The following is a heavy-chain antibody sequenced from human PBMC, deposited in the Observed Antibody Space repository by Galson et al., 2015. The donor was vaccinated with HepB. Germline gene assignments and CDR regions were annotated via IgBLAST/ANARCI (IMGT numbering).Heavy chain of an antibody. Sequence: SLRLSCAASGFTFSSYGMHWVRQAPGKGLEWVSSITGSGAATYYADSVKGRFTISRDNSKNTLYLQMNSLRAEDTAVYYCARYFDYWGQGTLVTVSS. V-gene: IGHV3-23*01. CDR1: GFTFSSYG. J-gene: IGHJ4*02. CDR2: ITGSGAAT. CDR3: ARYFDY.